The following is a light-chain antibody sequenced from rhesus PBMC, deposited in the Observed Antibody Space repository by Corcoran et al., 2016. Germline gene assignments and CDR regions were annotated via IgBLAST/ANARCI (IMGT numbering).Light chain of an antibody. CDR3: QQYKSYPWT. Sequence: DIQMTQSPSSLSASVGDTVTITCRASQGISSYLNWFQQKPGKAPKLLIYAATTLQSGVPSRFSGSGSWTDFTLTISSLQPADFATYYCQQYKSYPWTFGQGTKVEIK. CDR1: QGISSY. CDR2: AAT. J-gene: IGKJ1*01. V-gene: IGKV1-28*02.